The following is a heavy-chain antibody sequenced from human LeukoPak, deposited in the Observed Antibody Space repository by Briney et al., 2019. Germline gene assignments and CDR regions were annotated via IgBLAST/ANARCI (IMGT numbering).Heavy chain of an antibody. CDR1: GFTFSSYW. CDR2: IKQDGSEK. V-gene: IGHV3-7*01. Sequence: PGGSLRLSCAASGFTFSSYWMSWVRQAPGKGLEWVANIKQDGSEKYYVDSVKGRFTISRDNAKNSLYLQMNSLRAEDTAVYYCARDRGNYYDSSGYLGAEYFQHWGQGTLVTVSS. D-gene: IGHD3-22*01. CDR3: ARDRGNYYDSSGYLGAEYFQH. J-gene: IGHJ1*01.